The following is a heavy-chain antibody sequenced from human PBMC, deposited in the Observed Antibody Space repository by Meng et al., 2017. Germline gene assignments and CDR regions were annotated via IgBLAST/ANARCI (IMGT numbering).Heavy chain of an antibody. CDR1: GGSVGSGNYY. J-gene: IGHJ4*02. CDR3: ARDVGGDYETLFDY. D-gene: IGHD4-17*01. CDR2: IVYSGST. Sequence: QGWGPGLGRPSETPSLTCTASGGSVGSGNYYWSWIRQPPGKGLEWIGYIVYSGSTTYTPSLKTRVTISVDTSKNQFSLKLTSVTAADTAVYFCARDVGGDYETLFDYWGQGTLVTVSS. V-gene: IGHV4-61*01.